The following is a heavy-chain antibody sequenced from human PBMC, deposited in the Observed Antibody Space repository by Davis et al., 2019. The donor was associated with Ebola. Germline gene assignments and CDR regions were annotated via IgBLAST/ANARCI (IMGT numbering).Heavy chain of an antibody. CDR2: ISSSGSTI. CDR3: ARGGAVAGWRPLRDL. CDR1: GFTFSSYE. V-gene: IGHV3-48*03. Sequence: GESLKISCAASGFTFSSYEMNWVRQAPGKGLEWVSYISSSGSTIYYADSVKGRFTISRDNAKNSLYLQMNSLRAEDTAVYYCARGGAVAGWRPLRDLWGQGTLVTVSS. J-gene: IGHJ5*02. D-gene: IGHD6-19*01.